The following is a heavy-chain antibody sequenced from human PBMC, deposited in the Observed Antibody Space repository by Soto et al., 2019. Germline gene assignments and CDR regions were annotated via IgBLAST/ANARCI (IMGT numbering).Heavy chain of an antibody. CDR1: GITFSSYG. CDR2: ISYDGSNK. D-gene: IGHD6-13*01. V-gene: IGHV3-30*18. Sequence: GGSLRLSCAASGITFSSYGMHWVRQAPGKGLEWVAVISYDGSNKYYADSVKDRFTISRDNSKNTLYLQMNSLRAEDTAVYYCAKDLLSSSWYLPGYWGQGTLVTVSS. CDR3: AKDLLSSSWYLPGY. J-gene: IGHJ4*02.